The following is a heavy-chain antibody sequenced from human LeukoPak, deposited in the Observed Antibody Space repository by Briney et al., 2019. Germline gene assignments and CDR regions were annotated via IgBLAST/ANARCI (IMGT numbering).Heavy chain of an antibody. Sequence: GGSLRLSCAASGFTLSSYKMNWVRQAPGKGLEWVSSISSSSTYIYYADSVRGRFTISRDNAKNSLYLQMNSLRAEGTAVYYSAIDPGTVDTAMAPVCDFWGQGTLVTVSS. D-gene: IGHD5-18*01. CDR3: AIDPGTVDTAMAPVCDF. V-gene: IGHV3-21*01. CDR2: ISSSSTYI. J-gene: IGHJ4*02. CDR1: GFTLSSYK.